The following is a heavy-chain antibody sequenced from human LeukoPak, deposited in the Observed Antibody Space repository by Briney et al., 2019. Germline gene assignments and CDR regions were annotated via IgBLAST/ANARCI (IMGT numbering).Heavy chain of an antibody. CDR1: GFTFSSYG. Sequence: PGGSLRLSCAASGFTFSSYGMSWVRQAPGKGLEWVSAISGSGGSTYYADSVKGRFTISRDNSKNTLYLQMNSLRAEDTAVYYCAKDWYSYGLIDYWGQGTLVTVSS. CDR3: AKDWYSYGLIDY. V-gene: IGHV3-23*01. CDR2: ISGSGGST. J-gene: IGHJ4*02. D-gene: IGHD5-18*01.